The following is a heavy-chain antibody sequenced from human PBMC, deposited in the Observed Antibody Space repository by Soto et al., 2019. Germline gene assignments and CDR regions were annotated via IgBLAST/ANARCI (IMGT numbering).Heavy chain of an antibody. J-gene: IGHJ5*02. CDR3: ARAYLRWDNWLDP. CDR2: ISSSSYI. D-gene: IGHD4-17*01. Sequence: EVQLVESGGGLVKPGGSLRLSCAASGFTFSSYSMNWVRQAPGKGLEWVSSISSSSYIYYADSVKGRFTISRDNAKNSLYLQMNSLRAEDTAVYYCARAYLRWDNWLDPWGQGTLVTVSS. CDR1: GFTFSSYS. V-gene: IGHV3-21*01.